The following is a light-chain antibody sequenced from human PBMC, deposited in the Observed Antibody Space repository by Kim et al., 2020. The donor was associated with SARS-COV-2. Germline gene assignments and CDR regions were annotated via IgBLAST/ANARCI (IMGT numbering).Light chain of an antibody. Sequence: EIVLTQSPVTLSQSPGERATLSCRASQSISSSLAWYQQKPGQAPRLLIYDTSNRASGIPARFSGSGSGTDFSLTISSLEPEDFAVYYCQQRSSWPRLTFGGGTKVDIK. CDR1: QSISSS. CDR3: QQRSSWPRLT. J-gene: IGKJ4*01. CDR2: DTS. V-gene: IGKV3-11*01.